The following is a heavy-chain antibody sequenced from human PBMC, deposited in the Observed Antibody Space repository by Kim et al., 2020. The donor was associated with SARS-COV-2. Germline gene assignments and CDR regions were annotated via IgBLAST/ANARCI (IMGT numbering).Heavy chain of an antibody. J-gene: IGHJ6*02. D-gene: IGHD6-19*01. V-gene: IGHV3-11*04. CDR3: ASGVAGGNTYTMDV. Sequence: ADSVKARFTTARNNAKNSLYMQMKSLSAEDTAVLYCASGVAGGNTYTMDVWGQGTTVTVSS.